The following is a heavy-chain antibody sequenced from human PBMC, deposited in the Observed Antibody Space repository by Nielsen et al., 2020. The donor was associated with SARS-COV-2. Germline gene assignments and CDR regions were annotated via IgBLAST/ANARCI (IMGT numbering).Heavy chain of an antibody. CDR1: GFTFSSYS. Sequence: GESLKISCAASGFTFSSYSMNWVRQAPGKGLEWVSSISSSSSYIYYADSVKGRFTISRDNAKNSLYLQMNSLRAEDTAVYYCARDHGSWGNFDYWGQGTLVTVSS. V-gene: IGHV3-21*01. CDR3: ARDHGSWGNFDY. J-gene: IGHJ4*02. D-gene: IGHD3-16*01. CDR2: ISSSSSYI.